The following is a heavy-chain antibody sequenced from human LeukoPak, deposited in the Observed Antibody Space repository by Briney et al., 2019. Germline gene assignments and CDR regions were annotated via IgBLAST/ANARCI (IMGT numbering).Heavy chain of an antibody. CDR3: ARDIASSL. CDR2: IKQDGSEK. V-gene: IGHV3-7*01. CDR1: GFTLSSYW. Sequence: GGSLRLSCAASGFTLSSYWMSWVRQAPGKGLEWVANIKQDGSEKYYVDSVKGRFTISGDNAKNSLYLQMNSLRAEDTAVYYCARDIASSLWGQGTMVTVSS. J-gene: IGHJ3*01. D-gene: IGHD6-6*01.